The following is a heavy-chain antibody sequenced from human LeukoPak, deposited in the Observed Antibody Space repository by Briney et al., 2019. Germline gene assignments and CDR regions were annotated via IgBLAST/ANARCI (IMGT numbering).Heavy chain of an antibody. Sequence: SETLSLTCTVSGYSIRSGFYWGWIRQPPGKGLEWIGEINHSGSTNYNPSLKSRVTISVDTSKNQFSLKLSSVTAADTAVYYCARSGSSWYSYFDYWGQGTLVTVS. CDR2: INHSGST. CDR1: GYSIRSGFY. CDR3: ARSGSSWYSYFDY. V-gene: IGHV4-38-2*02. J-gene: IGHJ4*02. D-gene: IGHD6-13*01.